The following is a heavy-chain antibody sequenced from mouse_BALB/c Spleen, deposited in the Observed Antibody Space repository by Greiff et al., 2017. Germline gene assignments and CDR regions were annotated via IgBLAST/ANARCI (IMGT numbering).Heavy chain of an antibody. Sequence: QVQLKESGPELVKPGASVKMSCKASGYTFTDYVISWVKQRTGQGLEWIGEIYPGSGSTYYNEKFKGKATLTADKSSNTAYMQLSSLTSEDSAVYFCARGRGNYGDYYAMDYWGQGTSVTVSS. CDR1: GYTFTDYV. D-gene: IGHD2-1*01. CDR3: ARGRGNYGDYYAMDY. J-gene: IGHJ4*01. CDR2: IYPGSGST. V-gene: IGHV1-77*01.